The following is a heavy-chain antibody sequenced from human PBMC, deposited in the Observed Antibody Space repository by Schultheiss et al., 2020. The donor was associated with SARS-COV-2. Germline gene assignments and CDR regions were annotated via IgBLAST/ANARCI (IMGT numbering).Heavy chain of an antibody. CDR3: AADFWSGYPNYYYYGMDV. V-gene: IGHV4-34*01. CDR2: INHSGST. D-gene: IGHD3-3*01. CDR1: GGSFSGYY. Sequence: SETLSLTCAVYGGSFSGYYWSWIRQPPGKGLEWIGEINHSGSTNYNPSLKSRVTISVDTSKNQFSLKLSSVTAADTAVYYCAADFWSGYPNYYYYGMDVWGQGTTVTVSS. J-gene: IGHJ6*02.